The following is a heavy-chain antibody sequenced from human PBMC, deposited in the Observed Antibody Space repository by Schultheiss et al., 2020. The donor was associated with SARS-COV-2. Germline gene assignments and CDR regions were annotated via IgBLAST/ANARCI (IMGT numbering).Heavy chain of an antibody. CDR3: ARREVRGVIMD. CDR2: IYTSGST. D-gene: IGHD3-10*01. Sequence: SETLSLTCTVSGGSISSGSYYWSWIRQPAGKGLEWIGRIYTSGSTYYNPSLKSRVTISVDTSKNQFSLKLSSVTAADTAVYYCARREVRGVIMDWGQGTLVTVSS. CDR1: GGSISSGSYY. V-gene: IGHV4-61*02. J-gene: IGHJ4*02.